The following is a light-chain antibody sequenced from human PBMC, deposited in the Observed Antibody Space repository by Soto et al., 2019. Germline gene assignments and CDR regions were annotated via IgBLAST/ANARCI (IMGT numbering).Light chain of an antibody. J-gene: IGKJ1*01. Sequence: EIVLTQSPGALSLSPGERATLSCRASQSVNSASLSWYQQKPGQAPRLLIYAASSRATDIPDRLSGSGSGRDFTLTMDRLEPGDFAVYFCQQFDGSSWTFGQGTKVEIK. CDR1: QSVNSAS. V-gene: IGKV3-20*01. CDR2: AAS. CDR3: QQFDGSSWT.